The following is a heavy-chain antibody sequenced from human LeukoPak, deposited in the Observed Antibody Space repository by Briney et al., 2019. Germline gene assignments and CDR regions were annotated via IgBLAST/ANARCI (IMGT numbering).Heavy chain of an antibody. CDR3: ASGSSGYYSSSDY. J-gene: IGHJ4*02. D-gene: IGHD3-22*01. CDR1: GFTFSSYA. Sequence: GGSLRLSCAASGFTFSSYAMSWVRQAPVKGLEWVSAISGSGGSTYYADSVKGRFTISRDNSKNTLYLQMNSLRAEDTAVYYCASGSSGYYSSSDYWGQGTLVTVSS. CDR2: ISGSGGST. V-gene: IGHV3-23*01.